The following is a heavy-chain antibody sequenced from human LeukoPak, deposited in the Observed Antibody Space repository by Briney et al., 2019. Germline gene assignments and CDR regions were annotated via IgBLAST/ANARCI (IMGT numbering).Heavy chain of an antibody. J-gene: IGHJ4*02. CDR2: ISSGGTYV. Sequence: PGGSLRLSCVVSGFTFKTCSMNWVRQAPGKGLEWVSSISSGGTYVDYADSVKGRFTISRDNAKNSLYLQMNSLRAEDTAVFYCARDPGYSNSPYYLDYWGQGTLVTVSS. CDR1: GFTFKTCS. V-gene: IGHV3-21*01. CDR3: ARDPGYSNSPYYLDY. D-gene: IGHD5-12*01.